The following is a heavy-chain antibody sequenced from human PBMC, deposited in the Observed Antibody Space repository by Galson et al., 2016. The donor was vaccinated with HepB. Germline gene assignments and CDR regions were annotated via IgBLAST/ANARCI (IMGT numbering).Heavy chain of an antibody. J-gene: IGHJ6*02. Sequence: SVKVSCKASGYTFINYYMHWVRQAPGQGLEWMGIGNPRTGSTSYAQKFQDRVTVTRDTSTSTVYMELSSLGSEDPAVYYCARDRGSNSLTGYGMDVWGQGTTVTVSS. CDR1: GYTFINYY. CDR2: GNPRTGST. CDR3: ARDRGSNSLTGYGMDV. D-gene: IGHD3-9*01. V-gene: IGHV1-46*01.